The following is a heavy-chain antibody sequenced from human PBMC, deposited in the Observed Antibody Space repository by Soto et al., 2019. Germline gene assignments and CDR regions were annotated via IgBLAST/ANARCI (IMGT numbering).Heavy chain of an antibody. Sequence: QVQLVQSGAEEKKPGASVKVSCKASGYTFTSYAMHWVRQAPGQRLEWMGWINAGNGNTKHSQKFQCRVTITRDTSPRTAPMELSSLSSDDTAVYSCARQSYGGNYWYFELWGRGTLVTLSS. V-gene: IGHV1-3*05. D-gene: IGHD2-15*01. CDR3: ARQSYGGNYWYFEL. CDR1: GYTFTSYA. CDR2: INAGNGNT. J-gene: IGHJ2*01.